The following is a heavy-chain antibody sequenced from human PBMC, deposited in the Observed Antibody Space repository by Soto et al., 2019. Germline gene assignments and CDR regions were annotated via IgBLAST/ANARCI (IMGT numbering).Heavy chain of an antibody. D-gene: IGHD5-12*01. CDR3: ARDQGGYVWFDP. CDR1: GGSISSYY. CDR2: IYYSGST. Sequence: PSETLSLTCTVSGGSISSYYWSWIRQPPGKGLEWIGYIYYSGSTNYNPSLKSRVTISVDTSKNQFSLKLSSVTAADTAVYYCARDQGGYVWFDPWGQGTLVTVS. J-gene: IGHJ5*02. V-gene: IGHV4-59*01.